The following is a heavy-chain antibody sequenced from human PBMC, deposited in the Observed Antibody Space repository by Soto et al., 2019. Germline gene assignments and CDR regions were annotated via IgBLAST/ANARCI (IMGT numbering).Heavy chain of an antibody. CDR3: AKDIGGNPWLRPGTDAFDI. CDR1: GFTFDDYA. D-gene: IGHD5-12*01. CDR2: ISWNSGSI. Sequence: EVQLVECGGGLVQPGRSLRLSCAASGFTFDDYAMHWVRQAPGKGLEWVSGISWNSGSIGYADSVKGRFTISRDNAKNSLYMQMNSLRAEDTALYYCAKDIGGNPWLRPGTDAFDIWGQGTMVTVSS. V-gene: IGHV3-9*01. J-gene: IGHJ3*02.